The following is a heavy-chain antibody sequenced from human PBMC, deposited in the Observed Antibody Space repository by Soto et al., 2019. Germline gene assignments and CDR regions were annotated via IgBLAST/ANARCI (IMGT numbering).Heavy chain of an antibody. J-gene: IGHJ3*02. Sequence: SDTLSLTCAVSGVSISSGCYSWSWIRPPPGKGLEWIGYIYHSGSTYYNPSLKSRVTTSVDRSKNQFSLKLSSVTAADTAVYYCARESVGYGDAFDIWGQGTMVTVS. D-gene: IGHD5-12*01. CDR1: GVSISSGCYS. V-gene: IGHV4-30-2*01. CDR3: ARESVGYGDAFDI. CDR2: IYHSGST.